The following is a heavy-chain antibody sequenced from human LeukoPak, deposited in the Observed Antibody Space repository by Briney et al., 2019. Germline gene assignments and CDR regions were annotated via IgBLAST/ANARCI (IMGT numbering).Heavy chain of an antibody. CDR2: ISYDGSNK. D-gene: IGHD4-11*01. CDR1: GFTFSSYA. V-gene: IGHV3-30-3*01. Sequence: PGGSLRLSCAASGFTFSSYAMHWVRQAPGKGLEWVAVISYDGSNKYYADSVKGRFTISRDNSKNTLYLQMNSLRAEDTAVYYCAKDDYNRGSYYGMDVWGQGTTVTVSS. CDR3: AKDDYNRGSYYGMDV. J-gene: IGHJ6*02.